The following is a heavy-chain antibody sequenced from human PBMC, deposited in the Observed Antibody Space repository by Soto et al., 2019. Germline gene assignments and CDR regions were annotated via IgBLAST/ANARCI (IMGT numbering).Heavy chain of an antibody. CDR3: TTDSPRDILTGYCYDY. J-gene: IGHJ4*02. V-gene: IGHV3-15*07. CDR1: GFTFSNAW. CDR2: IKSKTDGGTT. D-gene: IGHD3-9*01. Sequence: EVQLVESGGGLVKPGGSLRLSCAASGFTFSNAWMNWVRQAPGKGLEWVGRIKSKTDGGTTDHAAPVKGRFTISRDDSKNTLYLQMNRLKTEDTAVYYCTTDSPRDILTGYCYDYWGQGTLVTVSS.